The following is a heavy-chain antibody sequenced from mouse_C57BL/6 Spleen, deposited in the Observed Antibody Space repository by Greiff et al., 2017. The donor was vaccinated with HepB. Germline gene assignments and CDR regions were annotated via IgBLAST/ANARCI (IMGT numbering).Heavy chain of an antibody. D-gene: IGHD2-4*01. CDR2: IDPSDSYT. CDR3: ARSYDYGVHFDY. CDR1: GYTFTSYW. Sequence: VQLQQSGAELVMPGASVKLSCKASGYTFTSYWMHWVKQRPGQGLEWIGEIDPSDSYTNYNQKFKGKSTLTVDKSSSTAYMQLSSLTSEDSAVYYCARSYDYGVHFDYWGQGTTLTVSS. J-gene: IGHJ2*01. V-gene: IGHV1-69*01.